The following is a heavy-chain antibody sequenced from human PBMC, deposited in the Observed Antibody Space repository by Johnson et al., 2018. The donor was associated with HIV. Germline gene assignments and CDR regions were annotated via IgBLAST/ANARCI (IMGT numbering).Heavy chain of an antibody. J-gene: IGHJ3*02. CDR3: ARGQGRWLQLYHAFDI. V-gene: IGHV3-9*01. Sequence: VQLVESGGGLVQRRGGSLRLSCAASGFTFDDYAMHWVRQAPGKGLEWVSGISWNSGSIGYADSVKGRFPISRDNAKSSLYLQMSSLRDEDTAVYYFARGQGRWLQLYHAFDIWGPGTVVTVSS. D-gene: IGHD5-24*01. CDR2: ISWNSGSI. CDR1: GFTFDDYA.